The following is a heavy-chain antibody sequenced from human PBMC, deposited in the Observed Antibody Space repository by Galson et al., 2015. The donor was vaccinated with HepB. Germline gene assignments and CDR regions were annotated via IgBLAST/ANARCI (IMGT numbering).Heavy chain of an antibody. D-gene: IGHD1-1*01. CDR1: GFTFSSYS. CDR2: ISSSSSTI. Sequence: SLRLSCAASGFTFSSYSMNWVRQAPGKGLEWVSYISSSSSTIYYADSVKGRFTISRDNAKNSLYLQMNSLRAEDTAVYYCARDATGTADAFDIWGQGTMVTVSS. V-gene: IGHV3-48*04. CDR3: ARDATGTADAFDI. J-gene: IGHJ3*02.